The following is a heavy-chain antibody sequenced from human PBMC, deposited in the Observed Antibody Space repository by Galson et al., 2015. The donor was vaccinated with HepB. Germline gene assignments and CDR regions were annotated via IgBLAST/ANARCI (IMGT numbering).Heavy chain of an antibody. Sequence: SLRLSCAASGFTFSNDAMHWVRQAPGKGLEWVAVISHDRIYKYYAASVKGRFTISRDNSMNTLYLQMNRLRAEDTAVYYCAKATGVGWYAVDQWGLGTLVTISS. CDR2: ISHDRIYK. J-gene: IGHJ4*02. V-gene: IGHV3-30-3*01. CDR3: AKATGVGWYAVDQ. CDR1: GFTFSNDA. D-gene: IGHD6-13*01.